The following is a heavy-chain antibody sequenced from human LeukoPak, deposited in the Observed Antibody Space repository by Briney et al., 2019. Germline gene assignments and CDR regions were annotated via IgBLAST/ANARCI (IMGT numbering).Heavy chain of an antibody. J-gene: IGHJ3*02. CDR2: IYYSGST. CDR1: GGSISSSSYY. Sequence: PSETLSLTCTVSGGSISSSSYYWGWIRQPPGKGLEWIGSIYYSGSTNYNPSLKSRVTISVDTSKNQFSLKLSSVTAADTAVYYCARVSQIKGYYDILTGYSGAFDIWGQGTMVTVSS. V-gene: IGHV4-39*07. D-gene: IGHD3-9*01. CDR3: ARVSQIKGYYDILTGYSGAFDI.